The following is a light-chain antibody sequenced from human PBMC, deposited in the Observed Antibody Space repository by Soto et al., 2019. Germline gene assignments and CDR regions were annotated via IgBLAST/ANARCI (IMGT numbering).Light chain of an antibody. CDR3: SSYTSLSTLV. CDR2: EVS. V-gene: IGLV2-14*01. J-gene: IGLJ2*01. Sequence: QSVLTQPASVSGSPGQSITISCTGTSSDVGGYNYVSWYQQHPGTAPKLMIYEVSHRPSGVSNRFSGSKSGNTASLTISGLQAEDEADYYCSSYTSLSTLVFGGGTKLTVL. CDR1: SSDVGGYNY.